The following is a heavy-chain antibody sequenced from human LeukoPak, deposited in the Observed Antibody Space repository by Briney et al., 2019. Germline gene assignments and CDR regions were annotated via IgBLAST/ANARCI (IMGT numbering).Heavy chain of an antibody. CDR1: GVSLNSPNYY. CDR2: IYYTGTT. Sequence: PSETLSLTCIVSGVSLNSPNYYWGWIRQPPGKGLEWIGTIYYTGTTYYNPSLKSRLTISVDTSKNQFSLKLTSVTAADTAVYYCARHDYYGSLNWFDPWGQGTLITVSS. V-gene: IGHV4-39*01. D-gene: IGHD3-10*01. J-gene: IGHJ5*02. CDR3: ARHDYYGSLNWFDP.